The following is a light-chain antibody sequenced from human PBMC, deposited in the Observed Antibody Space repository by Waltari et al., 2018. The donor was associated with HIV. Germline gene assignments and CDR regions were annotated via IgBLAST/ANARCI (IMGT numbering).Light chain of an antibody. CDR3: TSYISSSAPV. J-gene: IGLJ6*01. CDR1: LNDYEY. V-gene: IGLV2-14*01. Sequence: QSALTQPASVSGSPGQSITLPWYLNDYEYVSWYQRPPGKAPKVIIYEVSNRPSGLSNRFSGSKSGNTATLTISGLQPEDEADYFCTSYISSSAPVFGRGTKVTVL. CDR2: EVS.